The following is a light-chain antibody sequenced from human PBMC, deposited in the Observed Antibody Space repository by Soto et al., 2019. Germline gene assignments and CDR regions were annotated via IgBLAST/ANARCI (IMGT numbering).Light chain of an antibody. V-gene: IGKV3-20*01. CDR3: QQYAEAPLT. CDR2: GAS. CDR1: QSVGRNY. J-gene: IGKJ4*01. Sequence: EPVLTQSPFTLSLSPVETATLSCWASQSVGRNYLAWYQHKPGQAPRLLIYGASIRAAGIPDRFSGSGSGTDFTLTISRLETEDFAIYYCQQYAEAPLTFGGGTKVDIK.